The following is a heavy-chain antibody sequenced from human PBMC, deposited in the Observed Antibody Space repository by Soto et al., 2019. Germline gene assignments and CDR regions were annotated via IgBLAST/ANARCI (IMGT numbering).Heavy chain of an antibody. Sequence: GGSLRLSCAASGFTFSSYAMSWVRQAPGKGLEWVSAISGSGGSTYYADSVKGRFTISRDNSKNTLYLQMNSLRAEDKAVYYCAKEVKLKEAEDYYYGMDVWGQGTTVTVSS. CDR1: GFTFSSYA. CDR2: ISGSGGST. J-gene: IGHJ6*02. V-gene: IGHV3-23*01. D-gene: IGHD2-21*01. CDR3: AKEVKLKEAEDYYYGMDV.